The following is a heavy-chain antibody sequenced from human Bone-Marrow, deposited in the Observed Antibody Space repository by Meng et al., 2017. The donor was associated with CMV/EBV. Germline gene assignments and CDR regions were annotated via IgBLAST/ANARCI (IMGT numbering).Heavy chain of an antibody. V-gene: IGHV3-30*02. CDR1: GFTFSSYG. J-gene: IGHJ4*02. D-gene: IGHD1-26*01. Sequence: GGSLRLSCAASGFTFSSYGMHWVRQAPGKGLEWVAFIRYDGSNKYYADSVKGRFTISRDNSKNTLYLQMNSLRAEDTAVYYCASIVGAAGYYFRVPHDYWGQGTLVTVPQ. CDR3: ASIVGAAGYYFRVPHDY. CDR2: IRYDGSNK.